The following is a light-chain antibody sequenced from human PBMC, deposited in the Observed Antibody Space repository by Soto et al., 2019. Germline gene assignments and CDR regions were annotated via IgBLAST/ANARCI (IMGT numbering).Light chain of an antibody. J-gene: IGLJ1*01. CDR2: DVS. V-gene: IGLV2-14*01. Sequence: QSALTQPASVSGSPGQSITISCTGTSSDVGGYNYVSWYQQLPGKAPKLMIYDVSDRPSGVSNRLSGSKSGNTASLTISGLQAEDEADYYCSSYTSSSLYVFGTGTKLTVL. CDR1: SSDVGGYNY. CDR3: SSYTSSSLYV.